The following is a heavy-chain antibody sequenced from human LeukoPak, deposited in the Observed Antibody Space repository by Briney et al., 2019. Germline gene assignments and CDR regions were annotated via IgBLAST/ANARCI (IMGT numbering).Heavy chain of an antibody. Sequence: GGSLRLSCAASGFTVSSNYMSWVRQAPGKGLEWVSLIYSGGSTSYADSVKGRFTISRDNAKNTLYLQMNSLRAEDTAVYYCARVPFYYDSGGYPNAFDIWGQGTMVTVSS. D-gene: IGHD3-22*01. J-gene: IGHJ3*02. CDR3: ARVPFYYDSGGYPNAFDI. CDR2: IYSGGST. V-gene: IGHV3-66*01. CDR1: GFTVSSNY.